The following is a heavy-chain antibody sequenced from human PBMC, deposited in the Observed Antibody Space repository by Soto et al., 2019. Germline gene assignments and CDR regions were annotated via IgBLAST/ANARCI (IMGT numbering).Heavy chain of an antibody. CDR2: ISGYNGNT. J-gene: IGHJ6*02. Sequence: QVQLVQSRGEVKKPGASVKVSCKTSGYSFTTYGISWVRQAPGQGLQWMGWISGYNGNTNYAQNLQGRVTMTTDTSTSTAYMELRCLTSDDTAVYYCAREGPAPYYYYGMDVWGQGSTVTVSS. CDR3: AREGPAPYYYYGMDV. CDR1: GYSFTTYG. V-gene: IGHV1-18*01.